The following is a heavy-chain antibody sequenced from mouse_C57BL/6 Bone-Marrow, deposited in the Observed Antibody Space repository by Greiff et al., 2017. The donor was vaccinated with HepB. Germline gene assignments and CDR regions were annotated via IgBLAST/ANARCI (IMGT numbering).Heavy chain of an antibody. CDR3: TRWLLDFDY. CDR2: IDPETGGT. CDR1: GYTFTDYE. J-gene: IGHJ2*01. V-gene: IGHV1-15*01. D-gene: IGHD2-3*01. Sequence: VKLMESGAELVRPGASVTLSCKASGYTFTDYEMHWVKQTPVHGLEWIGAIDPETGGTAYNQKFKGKAILTADKSSSTAYMELRSLTSEDSAVYYCTRWLLDFDYWGQGTTLTVSS.